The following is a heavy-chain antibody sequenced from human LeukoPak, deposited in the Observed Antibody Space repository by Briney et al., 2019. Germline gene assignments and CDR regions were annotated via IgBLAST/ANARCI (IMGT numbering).Heavy chain of an antibody. CDR2: ISYDGSNK. V-gene: IGHV3-30-3*01. CDR3: AKGKITMIVYDWFDP. J-gene: IGHJ5*02. D-gene: IGHD3-22*01. Sequence: GGSLRLSCAASGLTFSSYAMHWVRQAPGKGLEWVAVISYDGSNKYYADSVKGRFTISRDNSKNTLYLQMNSLRAEDTAVYYCAKGKITMIVYDWFDPWGQGTLVTVSS. CDR1: GLTFSSYA.